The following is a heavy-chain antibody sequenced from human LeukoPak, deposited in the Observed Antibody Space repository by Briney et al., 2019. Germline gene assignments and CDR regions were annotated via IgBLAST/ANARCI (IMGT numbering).Heavy chain of an antibody. Sequence: GASVKVSCKASGYTFTSYGIRWVRQAPGQGLEWMGWISAYNGNTNYAQKLQGRVTMTTDTSTSTAYMELRSLRSDDTAVYYCARDGYCSSTSCYGMVNYGMDVWGQGTTVTVSS. D-gene: IGHD2-2*03. CDR3: ARDGYCSSTSCYGMVNYGMDV. CDR2: ISAYNGNT. CDR1: GYTFTSYG. J-gene: IGHJ6*02. V-gene: IGHV1-18*01.